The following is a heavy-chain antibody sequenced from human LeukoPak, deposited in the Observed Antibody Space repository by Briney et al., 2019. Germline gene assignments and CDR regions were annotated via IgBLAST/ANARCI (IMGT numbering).Heavy chain of an antibody. D-gene: IGHD2-2*01. V-gene: IGHV3-21*01. J-gene: IGHJ4*02. CDR1: GLTFSSYS. CDR3: ARERYSSRSGGYYFDI. Sequence: GGSLRLSCAASGLTFSSYSMNWVRQAPGKGLEWVSSIYSSSSYIYYADSVKGRFTISRDNSKNMLFLQMNSLRAEDTAVYYCARERYSSRSGGYYFDIWGQGTLVTVSS. CDR2: IYSSSSYI.